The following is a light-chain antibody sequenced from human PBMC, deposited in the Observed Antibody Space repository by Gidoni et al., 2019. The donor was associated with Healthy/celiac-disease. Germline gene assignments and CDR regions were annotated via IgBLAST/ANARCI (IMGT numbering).Light chain of an antibody. CDR1: QGISSY. J-gene: IGKJ1*01. CDR3: QQYYSYPG. Sequence: AIRMTQSPSSFSASTGDRVTITCRASQGISSYLAWYQQKPGTAPKLLIYAASTLQSGVPSRFSGSGSGTDFTLTISCLQSEDFATYYCQQYYSYPGFGQGTKVEIK. CDR2: AAS. V-gene: IGKV1-8*01.